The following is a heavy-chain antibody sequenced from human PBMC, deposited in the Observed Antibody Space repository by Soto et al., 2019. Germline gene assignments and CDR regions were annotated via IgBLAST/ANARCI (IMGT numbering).Heavy chain of an antibody. Sequence: EVQLLESGGGLVQPGGSLRLSCAASGFTFSSYAMSGVRQAPGKGREGVPAISGSGGSTYYADSVKGRFTISRDNSKNTLYLQMNSLRAEDTAVYYCAKADYYYGSGSTHYWYFDLWGRGTLVTVSS. V-gene: IGHV3-23*01. CDR2: ISGSGGST. CDR3: AKADYYYGSGSTHYWYFDL. D-gene: IGHD3-10*01. CDR1: GFTFSSYA. J-gene: IGHJ2*01.